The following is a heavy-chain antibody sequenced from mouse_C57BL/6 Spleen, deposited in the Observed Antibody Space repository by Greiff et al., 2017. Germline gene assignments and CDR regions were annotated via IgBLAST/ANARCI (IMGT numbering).Heavy chain of an antibody. Sequence: EVQLQPSGPELVKPGASVKISCKASGYSFTGYYMHWVKQSSDKSLEWIGEINPSTGGTSYNQKFKGKATLTVDKSSSTAYMQLKSLTSEDAAVYYCARSPPYDGSSYGAMDYWGQGTSVTGSS. D-gene: IGHD1-1*01. CDR2: INPSTGGT. J-gene: IGHJ4*01. CDR3: ARSPPYDGSSYGAMDY. CDR1: GYSFTGYY. V-gene: IGHV1-43*01.